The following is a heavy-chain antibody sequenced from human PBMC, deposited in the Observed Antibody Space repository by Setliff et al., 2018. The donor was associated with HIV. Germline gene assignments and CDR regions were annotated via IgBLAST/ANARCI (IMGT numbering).Heavy chain of an antibody. D-gene: IGHD4-17*01. Sequence: SETLSLTCTVSDSGTYYWSWIRQPAGKRLEWIGRVSSRGDTNYNPSLKSRVTMSVDTSKNQFSLKLTSLTASDTAVYYCARAAAGNTGPFDLWGQGSPVTVSS. J-gene: IGHJ4*02. CDR1: DSGTYY. CDR2: VSSRGDT. CDR3: ARAAAGNTGPFDL. V-gene: IGHV4-4*07.